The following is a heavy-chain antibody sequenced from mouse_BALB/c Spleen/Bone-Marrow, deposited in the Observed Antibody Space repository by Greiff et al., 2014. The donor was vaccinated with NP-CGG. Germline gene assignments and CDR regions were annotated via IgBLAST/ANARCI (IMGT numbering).Heavy chain of an antibody. V-gene: IGHV3-8*02. CDR2: ISYSGST. CDR3: ARWGGYGNYDAMDY. J-gene: IGHJ4*01. Sequence: EVQLQQSGPSLVKPSQTLSLTCSVTGDSITSGYWNWIRKFPGNKLEYMGYISYSGSTYYNPSLKSRIPITRDTSKNQYYLQLNSVTTEDTATYYCARWGGYGNYDAMDYWGQGTSVTVSS. D-gene: IGHD2-10*02. CDR1: GDSITSGY.